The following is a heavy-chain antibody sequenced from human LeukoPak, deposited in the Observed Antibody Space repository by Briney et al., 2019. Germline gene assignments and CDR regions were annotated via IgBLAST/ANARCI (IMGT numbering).Heavy chain of an antibody. V-gene: IGHV4-61*02. D-gene: IGHD5-18*01. CDR2: IYASGST. CDR3: ARSRGYSDY. Sequence: PSETLSLTCTVSGGSISSGSYYWSWIRQPAGKGLEWIGCIYASGSTNYNPSLKSRVTMSVDTSKNQFSLKLSSVTAADTAVYYCARSRGYSDYWGQGTLVTVSS. CDR1: GGSISSGSYY. J-gene: IGHJ4*02.